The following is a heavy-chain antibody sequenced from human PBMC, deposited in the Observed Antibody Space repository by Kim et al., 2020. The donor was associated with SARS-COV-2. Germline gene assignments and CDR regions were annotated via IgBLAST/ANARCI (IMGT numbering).Heavy chain of an antibody. Sequence: GGSLRLSCAASGFTFSSYGMHWVRQAPGKGLEWVAVISYDGSNKYYADSVKGRFTISRDNSKNTLYLQMNSLRAEDTAVYYCARGEAAAGRFDAFDIWGQGTMVTVSS. CDR3: ARGEAAAGRFDAFDI. CDR1: GFTFSSYG. V-gene: IGHV3-33*05. J-gene: IGHJ3*02. CDR2: ISYDGSNK. D-gene: IGHD6-13*01.